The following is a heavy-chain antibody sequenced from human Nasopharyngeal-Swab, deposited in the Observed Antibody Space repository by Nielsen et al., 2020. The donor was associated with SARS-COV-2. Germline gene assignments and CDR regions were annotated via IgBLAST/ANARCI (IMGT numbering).Heavy chain of an antibody. CDR2: ISSSSSYT. D-gene: IGHD3-9*01. CDR1: GFTFSDYY. CDR3: AREGVPYYDILTGYSNFDY. Sequence: GESLKISCAASGFTFSDYYMSWIRQAPGKGLEWVSYISSSSSYTNYADSVKGRFTISRDNAKNSLYLQMNSLRAEDTAVYYCAREGVPYYDILTGYSNFDYWGQGTLVTVSS. V-gene: IGHV3-11*06. J-gene: IGHJ4*02.